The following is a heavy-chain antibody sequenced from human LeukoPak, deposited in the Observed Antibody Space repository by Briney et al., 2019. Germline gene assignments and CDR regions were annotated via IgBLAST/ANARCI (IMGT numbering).Heavy chain of an antibody. J-gene: IGHJ4*02. D-gene: IGHD3-3*01. CDR1: GFTFSSYW. Sequence: PGGSLRLSCAASGFTFSSYWMSWVRQAPGKGLEWVANIKQDGSEKYYVDSVKGGFTISRDNAKNSLYLQMNSLRAEDTAVYYCARDFASPTPGYAFWSGSPRAPRYFDYWGQGTLVTVSS. V-gene: IGHV3-7*01. CDR2: IKQDGSEK. CDR3: ARDFASPTPGYAFWSGSPRAPRYFDY.